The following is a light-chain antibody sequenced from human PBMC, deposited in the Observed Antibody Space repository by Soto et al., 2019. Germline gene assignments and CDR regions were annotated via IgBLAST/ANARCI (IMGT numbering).Light chain of an antibody. V-gene: IGKV3-20*01. J-gene: IGKJ4*01. CDR2: GAS. CDR3: QQYGSSPLT. CDR1: QSVSSNY. Sequence: EIVLTQSPGTLSLSPGERATLSCRASQSVSSNYLAWYQQKPGQAPRLLIYGASSRATGIPDRFSGSGSGTDFSLTISRLEPEDFAVSHCQQYGSSPLTFGRGTKVEIK.